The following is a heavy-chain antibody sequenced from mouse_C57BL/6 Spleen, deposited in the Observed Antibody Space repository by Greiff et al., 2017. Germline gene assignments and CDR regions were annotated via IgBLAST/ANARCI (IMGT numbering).Heavy chain of an antibody. CDR2: ISDGGSYT. J-gene: IGHJ4*01. D-gene: IGHD6-1*01. CDR3: ARLAAMDY. Sequence: EVQVVESGGGLVKPGGSLKLSCAASGFTFSSYAMSWVRQTPEKRLEWVATISDGGSYTYYPDNVKGRFTISRDNAKNNLYLQMSHLKSEDTAMYYCARLAAMDYWGQGTSVTVSS. V-gene: IGHV5-4*01. CDR1: GFTFSSYA.